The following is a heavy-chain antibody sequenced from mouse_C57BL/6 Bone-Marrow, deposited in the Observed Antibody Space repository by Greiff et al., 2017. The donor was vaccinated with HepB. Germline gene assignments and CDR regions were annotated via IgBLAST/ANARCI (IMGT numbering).Heavy chain of an antibody. J-gene: IGHJ1*03. CDR2: IWSGGST. D-gene: IGHD1-1*02. Sequence: QVQLKQSGPGLVQPSQSLSITCTVSGFSLTSYGVHWVRQSPGKGLEWLGVIWSGGSTDYNAAFISRLSISKDNSKSQVFFKMNSLQADDTAIYYCARNYGLSPRYWYFDVWGTGTTVTVSS. CDR1: GFSLTSYG. V-gene: IGHV2-2*01. CDR3: ARNYGLSPRYWYFDV.